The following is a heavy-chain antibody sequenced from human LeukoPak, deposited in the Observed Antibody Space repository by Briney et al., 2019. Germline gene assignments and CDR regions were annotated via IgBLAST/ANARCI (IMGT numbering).Heavy chain of an antibody. CDR1: GFTFSSYA. D-gene: IGHD6-19*01. V-gene: IGHV3-23*01. CDR2: ISGSGGST. Sequence: GRSLRLSCAASGFTFSSYAMQWGRQAPGKGLEGVSAISGSGGSTYYADSVKGRFTISRDNSKNTLYLQMNSLRAEDTAVYYCAKDWEQAVAGPIQFDYWGQGTLVTVSS. CDR3: AKDWEQAVAGPIQFDY. J-gene: IGHJ4*02.